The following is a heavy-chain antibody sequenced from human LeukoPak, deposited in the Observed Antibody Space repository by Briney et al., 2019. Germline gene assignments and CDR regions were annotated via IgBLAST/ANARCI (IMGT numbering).Heavy chain of an antibody. J-gene: IGHJ5*02. D-gene: IGHD3-16*01. V-gene: IGHV4-34*01. CDR3: ATSGGDGGGGFDR. CDR2: VSHSGTT. Sequence: PSETLSLTCGVSGGSFSGYYYSWIRQPPGKGLEWIGEVSHSGTTNYNSSLKSRVTISVDASSNQFSLIMTSVTAADTAVYYCATSGGDGGGGFDRWGQGTLVIVSS. CDR1: GGSFSGYY.